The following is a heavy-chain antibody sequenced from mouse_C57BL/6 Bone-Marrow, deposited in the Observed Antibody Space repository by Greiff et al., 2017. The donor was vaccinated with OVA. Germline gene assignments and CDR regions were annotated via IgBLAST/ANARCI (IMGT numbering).Heavy chain of an antibody. Sequence: VQLQQSGAELARPGASVKLSCKASGYTFTSYGISWVKQRTGQGLEWIGEIYPRSGNTYYNEKFKGKATLTADKSSSTAYMELRSLTSEDSAVYFCARLYYGSSSWFAYWGQGTLVTVSA. D-gene: IGHD1-1*01. CDR1: GYTFTSYG. J-gene: IGHJ3*01. V-gene: IGHV1-81*01. CDR2: IYPRSGNT. CDR3: ARLYYGSSSWFAY.